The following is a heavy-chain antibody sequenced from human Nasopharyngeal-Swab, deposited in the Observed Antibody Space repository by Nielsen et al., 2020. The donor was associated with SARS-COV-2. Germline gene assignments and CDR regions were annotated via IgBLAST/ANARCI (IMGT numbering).Heavy chain of an antibody. Sequence: RQAPGKGLEWVSYISRSGSTIYYADSVKGRFTISRDNAKNSLYLQMNSLRAEDTAVYYCAREGRFLDYYYYYGMDVWGQGTTVTVSS. CDR2: ISRSGSTI. V-gene: IGHV3-11*04. J-gene: IGHJ6*02. CDR3: AREGRFLDYYYYYGMDV. D-gene: IGHD3-3*01.